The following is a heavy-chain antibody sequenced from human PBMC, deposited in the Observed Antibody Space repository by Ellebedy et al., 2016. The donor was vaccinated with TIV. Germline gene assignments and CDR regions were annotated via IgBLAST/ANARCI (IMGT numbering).Heavy chain of an antibody. CDR3: ASTGREQVDY. CDR2: IYSGGST. J-gene: IGHJ4*02. V-gene: IGHV3-53*01. CDR1: GFTVSSNY. Sequence: GESLKISCAASGFTVSSNYMSWVRQAPGQGLEWVSVIYSGGSTYYADSVKGRFTISRDNSKNTLYLQMNSLRADETAVYYCASTGREQVDYWGQGTLVTVSS. D-gene: IGHD3-10*01.